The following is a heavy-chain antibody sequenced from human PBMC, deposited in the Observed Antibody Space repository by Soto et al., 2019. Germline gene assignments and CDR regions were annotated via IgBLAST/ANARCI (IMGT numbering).Heavy chain of an antibody. V-gene: IGHV1-18*01. J-gene: IGHJ6*03. CDR3: ARRFRITGTSYYYYYMDV. CDR2: ISTYNSNK. CDR1: GYTFTSYG. D-gene: IGHD1-20*01. Sequence: GASVKVSCKASGYTFTSYGFTWVRQAPGQGLEWMGWISTYNSNKNYAQKLQGRVTMTTNTATSTAYMELRSLRSEDTAVYYCARRFRITGTSYYYYYMDVWGKGTTVTVSS.